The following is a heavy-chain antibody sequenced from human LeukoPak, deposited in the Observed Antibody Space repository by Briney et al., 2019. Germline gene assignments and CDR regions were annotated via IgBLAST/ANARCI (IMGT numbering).Heavy chain of an antibody. J-gene: IGHJ4*02. D-gene: IGHD3-3*01. CDR1: GFTFSNYW. CDR3: ARDWSYDFWSGYYMED. V-gene: IGHV3-74*01. CDR2: INSDGNST. Sequence: GGSLRLSCAASGFTFSNYWMHWVRQAPGKGLVWVSRINSDGNSTSYADSVKGRFTISRENAKNTLYLQINSLRAEDTAVYYCARDWSYDFWSGYYMEDWGQGTLVTVSS.